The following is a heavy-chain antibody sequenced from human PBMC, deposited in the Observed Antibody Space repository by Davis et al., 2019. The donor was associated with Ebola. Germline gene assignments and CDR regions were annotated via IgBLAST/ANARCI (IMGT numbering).Heavy chain of an antibody. CDR1: GFTFSTYS. Sequence: GESLKISCAASGFTFSTYSMSWVRQAPGKGLEWVSSISSDSDYIYYADSAKGRFTISRDNAKNSLYLQMNSLRDGDTAVYYCARDAEAFCGGDCGLGPQELDYWGQGTLVTVSS. V-gene: IGHV3-21*03. CDR3: ARDAEAFCGGDCGLGPQELDY. D-gene: IGHD2-21*02. J-gene: IGHJ4*02. CDR2: ISSDSDYI.